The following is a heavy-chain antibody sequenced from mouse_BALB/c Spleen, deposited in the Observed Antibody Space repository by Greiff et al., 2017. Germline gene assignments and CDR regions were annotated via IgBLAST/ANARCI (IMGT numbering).Heavy chain of an antibody. CDR3: AINDGYYYFDY. J-gene: IGHJ2*01. V-gene: IGHV1-63*02. Sequence: VQLQESGAELVRPGTSVKISCKASGYTFTNYWLGWVKQRPGHGLEWIGDIYPGGGYTNYNEKFKGKATLTADTSSSTAYMQLSSLTSEDSAVYFCAINDGYYYFDYWGQGTTLTVSS. CDR2: IYPGGGYT. D-gene: IGHD2-3*01. CDR1: GYTFTNYW.